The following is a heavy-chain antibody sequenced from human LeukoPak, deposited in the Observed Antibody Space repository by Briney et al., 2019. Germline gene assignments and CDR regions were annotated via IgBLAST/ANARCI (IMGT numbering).Heavy chain of an antibody. Sequence: PSETLSLTCTVSGGSISSYYWSWIRQPAGKGLDWIGRIYASGGTNYNPSLKSRLTISVDKSKNQFSLRLSSVTAADTAVYYCARSVGYCSSASCYVNWFDPWGQGTLVTVSS. D-gene: IGHD2-2*01. CDR3: ARSVGYCSSASCYVNWFDP. CDR1: GGSISSYY. J-gene: IGHJ5*02. V-gene: IGHV4-4*07. CDR2: IYASGGT.